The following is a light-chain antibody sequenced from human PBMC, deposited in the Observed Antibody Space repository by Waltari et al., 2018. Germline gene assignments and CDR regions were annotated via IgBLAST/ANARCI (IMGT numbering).Light chain of an antibody. CDR1: QGIRND. J-gene: IGKJ4*01. Sequence: DTQMTRSPSSLSASVGDRVSITCRASQGIRNDLAWYQQKPGKAPKRLIYAASTLHSGVPSRFSGSGSGTEFTLTISSLQPEDFATYYCLQHNNYPLTFGGGTKVEIK. CDR3: LQHNNYPLT. CDR2: AAS. V-gene: IGKV1-17*01.